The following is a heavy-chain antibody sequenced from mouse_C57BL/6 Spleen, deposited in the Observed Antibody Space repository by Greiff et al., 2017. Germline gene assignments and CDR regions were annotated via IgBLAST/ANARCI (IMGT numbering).Heavy chain of an antibody. D-gene: IGHD2-5*01. J-gene: IGHJ2*01. CDR2: IDPSDSET. CDR3: ARAGYSKGGDYFDY. CDR1: GYTFTSYW. Sequence: QVQLQQPGAELVRPGSSVKLSCKASGYTFTSYWMHWVKQRPIQGLEWIGNIDPSDSETHYNQKFKDKATLTVDKSSSTAYMQLSSLTSEDSAVYYCARAGYSKGGDYFDYWGQGTTLTVSS. V-gene: IGHV1-52*01.